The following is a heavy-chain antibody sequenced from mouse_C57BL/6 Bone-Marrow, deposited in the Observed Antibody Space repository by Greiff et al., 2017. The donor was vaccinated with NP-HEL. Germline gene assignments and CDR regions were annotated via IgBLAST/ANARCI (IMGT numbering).Heavy chain of an antibody. V-gene: IGHV1-78*01. CDR2: IYPRDGST. CDR1: GYTFTDHT. Sequence: VQLQQSDAELVKPGASVKISCKVSGYTFTDHTIHWMKQRPEQGLEWIGYIYPRDGSTKYNEKFKGKATLTADKSSSTAYMQLNSLTSEDSAVYFCATWDYYGSPYYAMDYWGQGTSVTVSS. D-gene: IGHD1-1*01. J-gene: IGHJ4*01. CDR3: ATWDYYGSPYYAMDY.